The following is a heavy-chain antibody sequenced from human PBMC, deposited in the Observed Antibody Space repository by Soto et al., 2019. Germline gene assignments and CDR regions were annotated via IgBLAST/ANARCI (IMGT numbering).Heavy chain of an antibody. V-gene: IGHV4-39*01. Sequence: SYTLSLTFTVSGGSISSSSYYWCFILQPPGKGLEWIGSIYYSGSTYYNPSLKSRVTISVDTSKNQFSLKLSSVTAADTAVYYCARLVVVVAATRWFDPWGQGTLVTVSS. D-gene: IGHD2-15*01. J-gene: IGHJ5*02. CDR2: IYYSGST. CDR3: ARLVVVVAATRWFDP. CDR1: GGSISSSSYY.